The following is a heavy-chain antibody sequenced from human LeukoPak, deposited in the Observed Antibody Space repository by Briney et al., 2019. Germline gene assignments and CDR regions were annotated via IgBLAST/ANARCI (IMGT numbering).Heavy chain of an antibody. CDR1: GFTFSSYG. D-gene: IGHD2-2*01. V-gene: IGHV3-30*02. CDR3: AKDPYLVVPAALNWFDP. Sequence: GGSLRLSCAASGFTFSSYGMHWVRQAPGRGLEWVAFIRYDGSNKYYADSVKGRFTISRDNSKNTLYLQMNSLRAEDTAVYYCAKDPYLVVPAALNWFDPWGQGTLVTVSS. CDR2: IRYDGSNK. J-gene: IGHJ5*02.